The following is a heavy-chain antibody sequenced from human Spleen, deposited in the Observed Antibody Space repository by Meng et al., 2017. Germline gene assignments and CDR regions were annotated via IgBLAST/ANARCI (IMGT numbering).Heavy chain of an antibody. CDR3: ATVGAEFDY. Sequence: QVQLVQSGAEMRMPGASVKVSCKTSGYPFTSYYLHWVRQAPGQGLEWMAVINPSGGGTSYAQRFQGRVTVTKDTPTTTVYMELSSLGSEDTAVYYCATVGAEFDYWGQGTLVTVSS. J-gene: IGHJ4*02. CDR1: GYPFTSYY. V-gene: IGHV1-46*01. CDR2: INPSGGGT. D-gene: IGHD1-26*01.